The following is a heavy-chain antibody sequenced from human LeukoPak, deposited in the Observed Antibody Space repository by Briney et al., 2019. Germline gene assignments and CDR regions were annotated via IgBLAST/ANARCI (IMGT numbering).Heavy chain of an antibody. D-gene: IGHD3-22*01. CDR3: ASDYYDSSGLGAFDI. V-gene: IGHV4-39*01. CDR2: MYYSGST. CDR1: GGSISSSSYY. J-gene: IGHJ3*02. Sequence: SETLSLTCTVSGGSISSSSYYWGWIRQPPGKGLEWIGSMYYSGSTYYNPSLKSRVTISVDTSKNQFSLKLSSVTAADTAVYYCASDYYDSSGLGAFDIWGQGTMVTVSS.